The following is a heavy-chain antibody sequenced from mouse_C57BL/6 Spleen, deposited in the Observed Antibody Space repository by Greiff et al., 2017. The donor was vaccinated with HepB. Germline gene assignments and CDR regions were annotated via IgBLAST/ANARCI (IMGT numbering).Heavy chain of an antibody. J-gene: IGHJ4*01. V-gene: IGHV5-17*01. CDR3: AMDHYYVWLYFAMGY. D-gene: IGHD1-2*01. CDR1: GFTFSDYG. CDR2: IRSGRSTI. Sequence: EVKLEESGGGLVKPGGSLKLSCAASGFTFSDYGMHWVRQAPEKGLAWVAYIRSGRSTIYYADTVKGRFTISRDIAKNTLFLQMTSLRSEDPAMYYWAMDHYYVWLYFAMGYWGQRTSVTFSS.